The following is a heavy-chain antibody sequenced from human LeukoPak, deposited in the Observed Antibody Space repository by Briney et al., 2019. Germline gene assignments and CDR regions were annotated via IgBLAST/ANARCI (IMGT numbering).Heavy chain of an antibody. CDR1: GYTFISYG. V-gene: IGHV1-18*01. CDR3: ARDYVLGYSGYVDYYYGMDV. CDR2: ISSYSGNT. Sequence: ASVKVSCTASGYTFISYGISWVRQASGQGLEWMGWISSYSGNTKYAQNLQGRVTMTTETSTSTVYMELRSLRSDDTAVYYCARDYVLGYSGYVDYYYGMDVWGQGTTVIVSS. J-gene: IGHJ6*02. D-gene: IGHD5-12*01.